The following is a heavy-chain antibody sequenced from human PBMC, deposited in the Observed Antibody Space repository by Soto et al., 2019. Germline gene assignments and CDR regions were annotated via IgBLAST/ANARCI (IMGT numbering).Heavy chain of an antibody. CDR1: GFSLSTSGVG. Sequence: QITLKESGPTLVKPTQTLTLTCTFSGFSLSTSGVGVGWIRQPPGKALEWLALIYWDDDKRYSPSLTSRLTITKDCSKYQVVLTRRNMDPVVTATYYCAHVLVVVAIYGMEVWGQGTTVTVSS. CDR2: IYWDDDK. CDR3: AHVLVVVAIYGMEV. D-gene: IGHD2-15*01. V-gene: IGHV2-5*02. J-gene: IGHJ6*01.